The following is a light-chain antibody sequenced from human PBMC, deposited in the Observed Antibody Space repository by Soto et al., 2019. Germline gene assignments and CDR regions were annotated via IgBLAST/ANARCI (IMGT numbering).Light chain of an antibody. J-gene: IGKJ1*01. CDR1: QSINNW. V-gene: IGKV1-5*03. CDR3: QQYSSYPWT. CDR2: QAS. Sequence: GDRVTITCRASQSINNWLAWYQQKQGKAPKLLIYQASGLESGVPSRFSGIISGTEFTLTISSLQPDDFATYYCQQYSSYPWTFGQGTKVEIK.